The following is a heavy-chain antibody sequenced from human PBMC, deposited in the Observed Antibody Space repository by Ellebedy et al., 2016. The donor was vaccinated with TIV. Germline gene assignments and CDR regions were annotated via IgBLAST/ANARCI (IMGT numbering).Heavy chain of an antibody. CDR2: IIPIFGTA. J-gene: IGHJ4*02. Sequence: ASVKVSCKASGGTFSSYAISWVRQAPGQGLEWMGGIIPIFGTANYAQKFQGRVTITADESTSTAYMELSSLRSEDTAVYYCARVWGYGIAAAGPDYWGQGTLVTVSS. D-gene: IGHD6-13*01. CDR3: ARVWGYGIAAAGPDY. V-gene: IGHV1-69*13. CDR1: GGTFSSYA.